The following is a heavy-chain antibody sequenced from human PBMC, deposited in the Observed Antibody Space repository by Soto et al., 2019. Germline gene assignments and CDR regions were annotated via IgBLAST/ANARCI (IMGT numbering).Heavy chain of an antibody. J-gene: IGHJ6*02. CDR2: INPNSGDT. CDR1: GYRFTGNY. V-gene: IGHV1-2*02. D-gene: IGHD3-3*01. Sequence: XAVKVSCNASGYRFTGNYMHWVRQAPGQGLEWMGWINPNSGDTNYAQKFQGRVNMTRDTSIRTVYMELSSLRSDDTAVYYCARSLLRCLAWVPDNYYYGMDVWGQRTAVTVSS. CDR3: ARSLLRCLAWVPDNYYYGMDV.